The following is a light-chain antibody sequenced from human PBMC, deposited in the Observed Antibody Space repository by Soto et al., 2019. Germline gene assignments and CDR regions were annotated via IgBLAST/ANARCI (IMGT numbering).Light chain of an antibody. CDR2: GAS. CDR1: QVIGSRY. CDR3: QQFGSSIPHT. J-gene: IGKJ2*01. Sequence: EIGMTQSPGTLSLSPGERATISCRASQVIGSRYLAWYHQKSGQAPRLLIYGASSRATGIPDRFSGSGSGTHFTLTISRLEPEDFGVYYCQQFGSSIPHTFGQGTKLEIK. V-gene: IGKV3-20*01.